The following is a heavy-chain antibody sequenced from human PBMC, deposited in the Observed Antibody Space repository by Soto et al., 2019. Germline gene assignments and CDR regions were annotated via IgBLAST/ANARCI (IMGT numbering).Heavy chain of an antibody. Sequence: ASVKVSCKASGYTFTDYYMHWVRQAPGQGLEWMGWINPNSGGTNYAQKFQGWVTMTRDTSISTAYMELSRLRSDDTAVYYCARVVDYSSGFDYGMDVWGQGTTVTVSS. CDR1: GYTFTDYY. J-gene: IGHJ6*02. D-gene: IGHD6-25*01. CDR2: INPNSGGT. CDR3: ARVVDYSSGFDYGMDV. V-gene: IGHV1-2*04.